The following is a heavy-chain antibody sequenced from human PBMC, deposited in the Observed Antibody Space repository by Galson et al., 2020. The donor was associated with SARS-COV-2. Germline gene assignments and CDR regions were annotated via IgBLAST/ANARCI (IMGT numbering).Heavy chain of an antibody. V-gene: IGHV3-48*03. D-gene: IGHD2-2*01. J-gene: IGHJ6*03. CDR2: ISRPGSSI. CDR3: ARRGLVVATYHYYYMDV. CDR1: GFTFSSYE. Sequence: GSLRLSCAASGFTFSSYEMIWVRQAPGKGLEWLSYISRPGSSIYYADSVRGRFTISRDNAKNTLFLQMNSLRAEDTAVYYCARRGLVVATYHYYYMDVWGKGTTVTVSS.